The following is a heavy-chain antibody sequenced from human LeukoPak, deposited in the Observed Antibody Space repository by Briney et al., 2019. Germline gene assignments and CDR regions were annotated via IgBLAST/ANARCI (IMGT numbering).Heavy chain of an antibody. Sequence: PGGSLRLSCAASGFTFSDYYMSWLRQAPGKGLEWVSYISSSGSTIYYADSVKGRFTISRDNAKNTLYLQMNSLRAEDTAVYYCARDRWHNDAFDIWGQGTMVTVSS. CDR1: GFTFSDYY. CDR2: ISSSGSTI. J-gene: IGHJ3*02. D-gene: IGHD6-13*01. V-gene: IGHV3-11*04. CDR3: ARDRWHNDAFDI.